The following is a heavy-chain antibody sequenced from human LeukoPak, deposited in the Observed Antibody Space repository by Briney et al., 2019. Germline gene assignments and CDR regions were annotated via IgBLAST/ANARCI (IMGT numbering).Heavy chain of an antibody. D-gene: IGHD4-17*01. CDR3: ATGRHDYVPGFFYYYYGMDV. J-gene: IGHJ6*02. CDR1: GYTLTELS. CDR2: FYPEDGET. Sequence: ASVKVSCKVSGYTLTELSMHWVRQAPGKGLEWMGGFYPEDGETIYAQKFQGRVTMTEDTSTDTAYMELSSLRSEDTAVYYCATGRHDYVPGFFYYYYGMDVWGQGTTVTVSS. V-gene: IGHV1-24*01.